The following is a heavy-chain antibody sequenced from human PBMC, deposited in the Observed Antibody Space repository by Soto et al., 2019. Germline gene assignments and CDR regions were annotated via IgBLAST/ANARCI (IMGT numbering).Heavy chain of an antibody. V-gene: IGHV3-7*01. CDR2: IKWDASEK. J-gene: IGHJ6*02. CDR3: ARLSGDHSAFFSYGMDA. Sequence: GGSLRLSCAASGFTFSDYYMSWIRQAPGKGLEWLATIKWDASEKKYVDSVKGRFTISRDNARNTLSLQMNSLRADDTAVYYCARLSGDHSAFFSYGMDAWGQGTTVTVSS. CDR1: GFTFSDYY. D-gene: IGHD2-21*01.